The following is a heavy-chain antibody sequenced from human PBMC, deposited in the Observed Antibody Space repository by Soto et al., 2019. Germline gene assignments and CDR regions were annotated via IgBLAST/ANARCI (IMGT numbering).Heavy chain of an antibody. J-gene: IGHJ5*02. V-gene: IGHV1-18*04. D-gene: IGHD1-26*01. CDR1: GYTFTSYG. Sequence: GASVKVSCKASGYTFTSYGISWVRQALGQGLEWMGWISAYNGNTNYAQKLQGRVTMTTDTSTSTAYMELRSLRSDDTAVYYCARARSGSYPNWFDPWGQGTLVTVSS. CDR2: ISAYNGNT. CDR3: ARARSGSYPNWFDP.